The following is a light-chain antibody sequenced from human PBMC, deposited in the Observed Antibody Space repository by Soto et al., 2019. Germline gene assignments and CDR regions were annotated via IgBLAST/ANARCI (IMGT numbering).Light chain of an antibody. CDR3: QQYNNWPPWT. V-gene: IGKV3-15*01. CDR2: CAS. J-gene: IGKJ1*01. Sequence: EIVMTQSPATLSVSPGEGATLSCRASQRCISNLSWYQHKPGHAAMLLIYCASTRSTGIPARFIGSWSGTEVTLTISSLQSDDFAVDYCQQYNNWPPWTFGQGTKVDIK. CDR1: QRCISN.